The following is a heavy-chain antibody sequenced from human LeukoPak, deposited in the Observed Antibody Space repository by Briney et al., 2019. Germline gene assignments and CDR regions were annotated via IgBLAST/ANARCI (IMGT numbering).Heavy chain of an antibody. CDR3: ARDRATFSGVVRRRDGRAGAFDI. D-gene: IGHD5-24*01. CDR1: GGSISSYY. Sequence: SETLSLTCTVSGGSISSYYWSWIRQPPGKGLEWIGYIYYSGSTNYNPSLKSRVTISVDTSKNQFSLKLSSVTAADTAVYYCARDRATFSGVVRRRDGRAGAFDIWGQGTMVTVSS. V-gene: IGHV4-59*01. CDR2: IYYSGST. J-gene: IGHJ3*02.